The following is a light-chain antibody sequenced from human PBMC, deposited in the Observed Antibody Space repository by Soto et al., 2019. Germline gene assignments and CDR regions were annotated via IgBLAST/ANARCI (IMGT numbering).Light chain of an antibody. J-gene: IGLJ2*01. V-gene: IGLV2-14*01. CDR1: SSDVGGYNY. Sequence: QSALTQPVSVSGSPGQSITISCTGTSSDVGGYNYVSWYQQHPGKAPKLMIYDVSNRPSGVSNRFSGSKSGNTASLSISGLQAEDEADYYCSSYTSTSTLVFGGGTKPTVL. CDR3: SSYTSTSTLV. CDR2: DVS.